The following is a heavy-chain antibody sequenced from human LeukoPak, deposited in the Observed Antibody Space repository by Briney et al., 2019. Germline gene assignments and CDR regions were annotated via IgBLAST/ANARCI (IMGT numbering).Heavy chain of an antibody. D-gene: IGHD1-7*01. Sequence: GGSLRLSCAASGLTFSSSAMNWVRQAPGKGLEWVSAIISSGGSTHYADSVKGRFTISRDNSKNSLYPQLNSLKAEDTAVYYCAKEGKTRDWNYFQAKTVYWGQGTLVIVSS. V-gene: IGHV3-23*01. CDR1: GLTFSSSA. CDR3: AKEGKTRDWNYFQAKTVY. J-gene: IGHJ4*02. CDR2: IISSGGST.